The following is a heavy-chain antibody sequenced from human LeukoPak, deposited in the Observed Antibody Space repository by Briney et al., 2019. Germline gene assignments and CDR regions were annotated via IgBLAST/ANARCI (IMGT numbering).Heavy chain of an antibody. D-gene: IGHD1-26*01. V-gene: IGHV4-4*09. Sequence: SVTLSLTCTVSGGSISSYYWSWIRQPPGKGLEWIGYIYTSGSTNYNPSLKSRVTISVDTSKNQYSLKLSSVTAADTAVYYCARRGSSGSYDYWGQGTLVTVSS. CDR3: ARRGSSGSYDY. CDR1: GGSISSYY. J-gene: IGHJ4*02. CDR2: IYTSGST.